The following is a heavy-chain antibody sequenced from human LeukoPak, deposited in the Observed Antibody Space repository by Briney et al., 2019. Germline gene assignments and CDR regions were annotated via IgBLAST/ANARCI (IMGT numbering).Heavy chain of an antibody. CDR3: AKGWEPQYYLDY. CDR1: GFTFSSYG. D-gene: IGHD1-26*01. Sequence: GGSLRLSCAASGFTFSSYGMHWVRQAPGKGLEWVAIISSDGSNKYYADSVKGRFTISRDNSKNTLFLQMNSLRAEDTAVYYCAKGWEPQYYLDYWGQGTLVTVSS. J-gene: IGHJ4*02. CDR2: ISSDGSNK. V-gene: IGHV3-30*18.